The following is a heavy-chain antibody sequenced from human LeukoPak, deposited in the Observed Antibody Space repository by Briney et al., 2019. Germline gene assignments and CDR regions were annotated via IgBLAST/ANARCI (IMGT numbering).Heavy chain of an antibody. CDR1: GYTFTTYD. D-gene: IGHD5-18*01. Sequence: GASVKVSCKASGYTFTTYDINWVRQATGQGLEWMGWMNPNSGNTGYAQKFQGRVTITWNTSISTAYMDLSGLRSEDTAVYYCARVGYSNSYDYWGQGTLVTVPS. CDR3: ARVGYSNSYDY. CDR2: MNPNSGNT. J-gene: IGHJ4*02. V-gene: IGHV1-8*01.